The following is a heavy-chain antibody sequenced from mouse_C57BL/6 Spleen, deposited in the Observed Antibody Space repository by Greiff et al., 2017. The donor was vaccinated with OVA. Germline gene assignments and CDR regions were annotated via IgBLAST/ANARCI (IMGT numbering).Heavy chain of an antibody. CDR1: GFTFSSYA. V-gene: IGHV5-4*01. CDR3: GRGEGAECAY. Sequence: EVQGVESGGGLVKPGGSLKLSCAASGFTFSSYAMSWVRQTPEKRLEWVATISDGGSYTYYPDNVKGRFTISRDNAKNNLYLQMSHLKTEDTAMYYCGRGEGAECAYWGQGTLVTVSA. J-gene: IGHJ3*01. CDR2: ISDGGSYT.